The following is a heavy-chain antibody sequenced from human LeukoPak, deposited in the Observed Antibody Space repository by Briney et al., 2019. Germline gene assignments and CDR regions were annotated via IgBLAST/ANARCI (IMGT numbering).Heavy chain of an antibody. CDR1: GGSFSGYY. D-gene: IGHD5-18*01. V-gene: IGHV4-34*01. CDR2: INHSGST. Sequence: SETLSLTCAVYGGSFSGYYWSWIRQPPGKGLEWIGEINHSGSTNYNPSLKSRVTISVDTSKNQFSLKLSSVTAADTAVYYCARLINRRGYSYAYYYYMDVWGKGTTVTVSS. CDR3: ARLINRRGYSYAYYYYMDV. J-gene: IGHJ6*03.